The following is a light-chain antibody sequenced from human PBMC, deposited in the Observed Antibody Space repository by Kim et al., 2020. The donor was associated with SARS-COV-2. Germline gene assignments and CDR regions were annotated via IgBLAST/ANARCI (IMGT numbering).Light chain of an antibody. Sequence: QAASVSGSPGQSITISCTGTSSDVGGYNYVSWYQQHPGKVPKLMIYDVSKRPSGVSNRFSGSKSGNTASLTISGLQAEDEADYYCSSYTISSTYVFG. V-gene: IGLV2-14*03. CDR2: DVS. J-gene: IGLJ1*01. CDR3: SSYTISSTYV. CDR1: SSDVGGYNY.